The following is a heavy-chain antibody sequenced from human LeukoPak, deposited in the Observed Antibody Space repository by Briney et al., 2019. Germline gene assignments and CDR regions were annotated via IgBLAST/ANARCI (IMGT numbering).Heavy chain of an antibody. Sequence: GGSLRLSCAASGFTFDDYAMHWVRQAPGKGLEWVPGISWNSGSIGYADSVKGRFTISRDNAKNTLYLQMNSLRAEDTAVYYCARAAYYTDAFDIWGQGTMVTVSS. CDR1: GFTFDDYA. J-gene: IGHJ3*02. CDR3: ARAAYYTDAFDI. CDR2: ISWNSGSI. D-gene: IGHD3-10*01. V-gene: IGHV3-9*01.